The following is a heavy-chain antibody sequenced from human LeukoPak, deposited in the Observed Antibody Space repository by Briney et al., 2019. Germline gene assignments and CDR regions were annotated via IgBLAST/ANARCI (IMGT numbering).Heavy chain of an antibody. D-gene: IGHD3-22*01. V-gene: IGHV4-59*01. Sequence: PSETLSLTCTVSGGSISSYYWSWIRQPPGKGLEWIGYIYYSGSTNYNPSLKSRATISVDTSKNQFSLKLSSVTAADTAVYYCARMYYYDSSGYYYGVEAFDIWGQGTMVTVSS. CDR2: IYYSGST. CDR1: GGSISSYY. J-gene: IGHJ3*02. CDR3: ARMYYYDSSGYYYGVEAFDI.